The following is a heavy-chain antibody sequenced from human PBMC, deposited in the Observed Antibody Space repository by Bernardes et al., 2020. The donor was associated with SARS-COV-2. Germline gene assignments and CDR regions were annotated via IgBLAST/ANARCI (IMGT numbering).Heavy chain of an antibody. J-gene: IGHJ4*02. CDR3: STTPQYEYTRVFDF. CDR2: IAYDGGEK. Sequence: GGPLSLSCTASGFTFSSYGMHWVRHAPGQGLEWVGVIAYDGGEKHYADSVKGRFTISRDNSKNNLYLQMNSLRAEDTAVYYCSTTPQYEYTRVFDFWGQGTLVTVSS. D-gene: IGHD2-15*01. V-gene: IGHV3-30*03. CDR1: GFTFSSYG.